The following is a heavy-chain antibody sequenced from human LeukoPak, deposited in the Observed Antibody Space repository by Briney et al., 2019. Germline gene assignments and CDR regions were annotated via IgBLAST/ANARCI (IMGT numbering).Heavy chain of an antibody. J-gene: IGHJ4*02. CDR1: GFTFSSYW. CDR2: IKQDGSEK. Sequence: GGSLRLSSAASGFTFSSYWMSWVRQAPGKGLEWVANIKQDGSEKYYVDSVKGRFTISRDNDKNSLYPQMNSLRAEDMAVYYCARSTSYIDYWGQGTLVTVSS. V-gene: IGHV3-7*01. CDR3: ARSTSYIDY. D-gene: IGHD3-9*01.